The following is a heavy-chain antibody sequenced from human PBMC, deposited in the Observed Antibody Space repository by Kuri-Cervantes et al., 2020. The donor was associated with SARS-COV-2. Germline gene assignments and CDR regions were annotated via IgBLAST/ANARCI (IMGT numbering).Heavy chain of an antibody. D-gene: IGHD2-8*01. Sequence: GESLKISCAASGFTFTSYSMTWVRQAPGKGLEWVSSISSSSSQRFYVDSVKGRFTISRDNAKNSLYLQMNSLRAEDTAVYYCARVMMYGGFLGRPLAYWGQGTLVTVSS. CDR3: ARVMMYGGFLGRPLAY. V-gene: IGHV3-21*01. CDR1: GFTFTSYS. CDR2: ISSSSSQR. J-gene: IGHJ4*02.